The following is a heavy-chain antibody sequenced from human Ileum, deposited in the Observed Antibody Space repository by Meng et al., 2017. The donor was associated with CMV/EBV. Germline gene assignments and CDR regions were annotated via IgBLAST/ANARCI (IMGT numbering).Heavy chain of an antibody. CDR3: ARGACSGGCCYFGYYYYYYGMDI. Sequence: SLMLSCAASGFTFRSYEMHWVRRAPGRGLEWVSYINSGSSYIFYGDSVKCRFTISRDNTKNSLYLQLNSQRAEDTAVYYCARGACSGGCCYFGYYYYYYGMDIWGQGTTVTVSS. CDR1: GFTFRSYE. J-gene: IGHJ6*02. V-gene: IGHV3-48*03. CDR2: INSGSSYI. D-gene: IGHD2-15*01.